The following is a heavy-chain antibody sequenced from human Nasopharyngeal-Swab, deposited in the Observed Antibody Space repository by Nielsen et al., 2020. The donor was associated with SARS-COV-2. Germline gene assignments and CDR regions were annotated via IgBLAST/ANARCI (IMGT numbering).Heavy chain of an antibody. CDR1: GGSISSYY. CDR3: ARRGLGYCSGGSCSNAFDI. D-gene: IGHD2-15*01. Sequence: SESLSLTCTVSGGSISSYYWTWIRQPPGKGLEWIGYIYYSGSTNYNPSLKSRVTISVDTSKNQISLKLSSVTAADTAVYYCARRGLGYCSGGSCSNAFDIWGQGTMVTVSS. V-gene: IGHV4-59*08. CDR2: IYYSGST. J-gene: IGHJ3*02.